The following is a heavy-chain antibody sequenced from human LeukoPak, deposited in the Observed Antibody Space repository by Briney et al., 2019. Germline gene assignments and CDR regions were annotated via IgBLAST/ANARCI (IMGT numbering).Heavy chain of an antibody. V-gene: IGHV4-34*01. Sequence: SETLSLTCAVYGGSFSGYYWSWIRQPPGKGLEWIGEINHSGSTNYNPSLKSRVTISVDTSKNQFSLKLSSVTAADTAVYYCAATAEMATINDYWGQGTLVTVSS. CDR3: AATAEMATINDY. J-gene: IGHJ4*02. D-gene: IGHD5-24*01. CDR1: GGSFSGYY. CDR2: INHSGST.